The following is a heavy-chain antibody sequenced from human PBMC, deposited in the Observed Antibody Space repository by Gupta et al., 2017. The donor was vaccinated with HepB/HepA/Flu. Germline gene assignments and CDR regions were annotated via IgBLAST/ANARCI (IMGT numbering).Heavy chain of an antibody. Sequence: QLQLQESGPGLVKPSGTLSLTCVVSGGSISSSSHYWGWIRQPPGKGLEWIGTIFYTGTTYYNPSLKSRGTISVDTSKNQFSLKLNSVTAADTAVYFCARQVAVIHWFDSGGQGKLVTVSS. CDR2: IFYTGTT. CDR1: GGSISSSSHY. CDR3: ARQVAVIHWFDS. D-gene: IGHD3-22*01. V-gene: IGHV4-39*01. J-gene: IGHJ5*01.